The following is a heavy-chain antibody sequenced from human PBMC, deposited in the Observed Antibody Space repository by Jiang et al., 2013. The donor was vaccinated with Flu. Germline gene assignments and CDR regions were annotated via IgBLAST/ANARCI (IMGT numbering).Heavy chain of an antibody. CDR2: ISGSGGNT. CDR3: AKDPGSRPNYYYGVDV. CDR1: GFTFSNYA. D-gene: IGHD6-13*01. V-gene: IGHV3-23*01. J-gene: IGHJ6*02. Sequence: QLLESGGGLVQPGGSLRLSCAASGFTFSNYALSWVRQAPGKGLEWVSAISGSGGNTYHADSVKGRFTVSRDNSKNTLYLQMNSLRAEDTAVYYCAKDPGSRPNYYYGVDVWGQGTTVTVSS.